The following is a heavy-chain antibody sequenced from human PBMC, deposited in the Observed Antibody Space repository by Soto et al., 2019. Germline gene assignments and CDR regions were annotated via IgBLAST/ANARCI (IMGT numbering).Heavy chain of an antibody. V-gene: IGHV3-11*01. Sequence: GGSLRLSCAASGFTFSDYYMSWIRQAPGKGLEWVSYISTSGSTMYYADSVKGRFTISRDNAKNSLSLQMNSLRAEDTAVYYCTRDASRDSSARGWFDPWGPGTLVTVSS. CDR2: ISTSGSTM. J-gene: IGHJ5*02. CDR1: GFTFSDYY. D-gene: IGHD6-13*01. CDR3: TRDASRDSSARGWFDP.